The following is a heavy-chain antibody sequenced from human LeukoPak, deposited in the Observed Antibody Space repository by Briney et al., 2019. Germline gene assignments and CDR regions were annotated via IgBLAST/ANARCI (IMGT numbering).Heavy chain of an antibody. Sequence: GGSLRLSCAASGFTVSSNYMSWVRQAPGKGLEWVSVIYSGGSTYYADSVKGRFTISRDNSKNTLYLQMNSLRAEDTAVYYCAKFSWTLYYFDYWGQGTLVTVSS. CDR2: IYSGGST. CDR3: AKFSWTLYYFDY. V-gene: IGHV3-53*01. J-gene: IGHJ4*02. D-gene: IGHD2-2*03. CDR1: GFTVSSNY.